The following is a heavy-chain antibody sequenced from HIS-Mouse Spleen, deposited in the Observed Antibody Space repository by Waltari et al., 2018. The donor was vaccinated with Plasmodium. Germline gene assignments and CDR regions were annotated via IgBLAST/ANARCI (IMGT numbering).Heavy chain of an antibody. CDR1: GFTVSSTY. J-gene: IGHJ4*02. CDR2: IYSGGST. V-gene: IGHV3-53*02. CDR3: AWCSSGWYYFDY. Sequence: EVQLVETGGGLIQPGGSLRLSCAAFGFTVSSTYMRWVRQAPGKGLEWVSVIYSGGSTYYADSVKGRFTISRDNSKNTLYLQMNSLRAEDTAVYYCAWCSSGWYYFDYWGQGTLVTVSS. D-gene: IGHD6-19*01.